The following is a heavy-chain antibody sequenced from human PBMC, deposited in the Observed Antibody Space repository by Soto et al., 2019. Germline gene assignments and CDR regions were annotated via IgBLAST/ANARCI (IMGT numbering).Heavy chain of an antibody. CDR3: ASLMVRGVIGFDP. CDR1: GYTFTSYG. D-gene: IGHD3-10*01. V-gene: IGHV1-18*01. Sequence: ASVKVSCKASGYTFTSYGISWVRQAPGQGLEWMGWISAYNGNTNYAQKLQGRVTITTDTSASTAYMELRSLRSDDTAVYYCASLMVRGVIGFDPWGQGTLVTVSS. J-gene: IGHJ5*02. CDR2: ISAYNGNT.